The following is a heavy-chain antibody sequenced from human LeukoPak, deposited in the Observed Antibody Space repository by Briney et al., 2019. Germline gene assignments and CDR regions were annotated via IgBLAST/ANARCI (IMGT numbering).Heavy chain of an antibody. D-gene: IGHD3-10*01. Sequence: ESLKISCKGSGYRFSSYWIGWVRQMPGKGLEWMGIIYPADSDTRYSPSFQGQVTISVDKSIGTAYLKWSSLKASDTAVYYCARVSYFGSGTSFGDQYFDYWGQGTLVTVSS. V-gene: IGHV5-51*01. J-gene: IGHJ4*02. CDR3: ARVSYFGSGTSFGDQYFDY. CDR2: IYPADSDT. CDR1: GYRFSSYW.